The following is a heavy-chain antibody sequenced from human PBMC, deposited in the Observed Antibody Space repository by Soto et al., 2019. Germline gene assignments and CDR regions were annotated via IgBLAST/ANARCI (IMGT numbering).Heavy chain of an antibody. V-gene: IGHV4-4*02. J-gene: IGHJ5*02. D-gene: IGHD6-19*01. CDR2: IFHSGST. Sequence: PSETLSLTCAVSGGSISSNNWWSWVRQPPGKGLEWIGEIFHSGSTYYSPSLKSRVTISVDKSKKYFSLKLSSVTAADTAVYYCARHYSSGWNWFDPWGQGTLVTVSS. CDR3: ARHYSSGWNWFDP. CDR1: GGSISSNNW.